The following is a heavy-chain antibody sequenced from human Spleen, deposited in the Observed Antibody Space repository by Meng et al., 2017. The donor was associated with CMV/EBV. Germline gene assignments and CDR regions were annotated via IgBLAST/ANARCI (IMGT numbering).Heavy chain of an antibody. CDR1: SVSSNKW. D-gene: IGHD4-11*01. V-gene: IGHV4-4*02. Sequence: SVSSNKWWNWVRQPPGKGLEWIGNIWHNGSANYNPSLKSRVTISVDTSKNQFSLKLSSVTAADSAVYYCVRDAQLSGFYYYYGMDVWGQGTTVTVSS. CDR2: IWHNGSA. J-gene: IGHJ6*02. CDR3: VRDAQLSGFYYYYGMDV.